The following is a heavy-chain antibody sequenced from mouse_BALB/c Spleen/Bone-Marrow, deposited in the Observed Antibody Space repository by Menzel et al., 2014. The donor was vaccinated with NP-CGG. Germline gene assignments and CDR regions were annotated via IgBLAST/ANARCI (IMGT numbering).Heavy chain of an antibody. V-gene: IGHV5-6-3*01. CDR3: ARGYDSSSWFAY. CDR2: INVNGGTT. CDR1: GFTFSNYG. Sequence: EVMLVESGGGLVQPGGSLKLSCAASGFTFSNYGMSWVRQTPDKRLEMIATINVNGGTTYHPDSVKGRFTISRDNVKNTLYLQMSSLKSEDTAMYYCARGYDSSSWFAYWGQGTLVTVSA. J-gene: IGHJ3*01. D-gene: IGHD2-4*01.